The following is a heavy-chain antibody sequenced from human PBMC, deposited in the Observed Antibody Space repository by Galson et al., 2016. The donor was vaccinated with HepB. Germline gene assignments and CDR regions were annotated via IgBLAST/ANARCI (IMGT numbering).Heavy chain of an antibody. Sequence: SETLSLTCAVYGRTFSSYYWNWIRQTPGKGLEWIGAIDDTGSTNYNPSLQSRVTMSVDPSKSQFSLNLNSVTAADTAVYFCARVEYSNTWSYFDFWGQGTLVTVSS. J-gene: IGHJ4*02. CDR3: ARVEYSNTWSYFDF. CDR1: GRTFSSYY. V-gene: IGHV4-34*01. CDR2: IDDTGST. D-gene: IGHD5-18*01.